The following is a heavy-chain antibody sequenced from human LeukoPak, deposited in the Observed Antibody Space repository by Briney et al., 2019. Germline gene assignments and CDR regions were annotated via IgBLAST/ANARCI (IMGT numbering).Heavy chain of an antibody. D-gene: IGHD2-15*01. CDR1: GGSFNDYY. Sequence: SETLSLTCAVSGGSFNDYYWSWIRQPPGKGLEWIGEINHRGSTNYNPSLKSRVTISVDTSKNQFSLKLTSVTAADTAVYYCARQRSEGGYCSGGSCLNWFDPWGQGTLVTVSS. CDR3: ARQRSEGGYCSGGSCLNWFDP. V-gene: IGHV4-34*01. CDR2: INHRGST. J-gene: IGHJ5*02.